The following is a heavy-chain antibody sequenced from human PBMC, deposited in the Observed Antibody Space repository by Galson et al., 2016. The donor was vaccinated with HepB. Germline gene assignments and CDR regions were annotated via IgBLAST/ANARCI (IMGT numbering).Heavy chain of an antibody. Sequence: SLRLSCAASGFTFNRRGMHWVRQAPGKGLEWVAADSMDGRRKFYADSVEGRFTISRDNSNNMLFLQMSSLRVDDTAVYYCAKRHEYCPPVGCSVDSWGQGALVYVSS. V-gene: IGHV3-30*18. J-gene: IGHJ4*02. D-gene: IGHD2/OR15-2a*01. CDR3: AKRHEYCPPVGCSVDS. CDR1: GFTFNRRG. CDR2: DSMDGRRK.